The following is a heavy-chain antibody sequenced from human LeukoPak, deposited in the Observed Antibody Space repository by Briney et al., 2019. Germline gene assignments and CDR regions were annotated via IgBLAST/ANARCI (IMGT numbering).Heavy chain of an antibody. CDR1: GFTFSDYY. Sequence: GGSLSLSCAASGFTFSDYYVSWIGQAPGKGLEWISYISSSTTYTNYADSVKGRFTISRDNAKNSLFLQMNSLRAEDTAVYYCARDKSGTLGDYDAFDIWGQGTKVSVSS. D-gene: IGHD4-17*01. V-gene: IGHV3-11*06. CDR3: ARDKSGTLGDYDAFDI. CDR2: ISSSTTYT. J-gene: IGHJ3*02.